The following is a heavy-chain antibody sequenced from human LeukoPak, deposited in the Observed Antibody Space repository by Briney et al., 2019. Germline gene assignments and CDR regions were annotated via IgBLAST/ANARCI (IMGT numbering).Heavy chain of an antibody. CDR1: GGSFSGYY. V-gene: IGHV4-34*01. Sequence: PSETLSLTCAVYGGSFSGYYWSWIRQPPGKGLEGIGEINHSGSTNYNPSLKSRVTISVDTCKNQFSLKMSSVTAADTAVYYCARDAGMTHHRNWFDPWGQGTLVTVSS. CDR3: ARDAGMTHHRNWFDP. J-gene: IGHJ5*02. CDR2: INHSGST.